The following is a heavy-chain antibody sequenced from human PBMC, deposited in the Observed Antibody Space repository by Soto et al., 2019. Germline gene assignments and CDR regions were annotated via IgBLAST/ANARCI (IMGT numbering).Heavy chain of an antibody. CDR1: GGSISSGDYY. CDR2: IYYSGST. CDR3: ARESYDFWSGYYYDY. J-gene: IGHJ4*02. D-gene: IGHD3-3*01. Sequence: QVQLQESGPGLVKPSQTLSLTCTVSGGSISSGDYYWSWIRQPPGKGLEWIGYIYYSGSTYYNPSLKSRVTISVDTSKNQFSLKMSSVTAADTAVYYCARESYDFWSGYYYDYWGQGTLVTVSS. V-gene: IGHV4-30-4*01.